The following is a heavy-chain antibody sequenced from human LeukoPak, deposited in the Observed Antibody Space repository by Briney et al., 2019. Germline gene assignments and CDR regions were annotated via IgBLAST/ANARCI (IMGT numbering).Heavy chain of an antibody. CDR3: ARDTVTTSEYYYYGMDV. CDR1: GHTFTSYG. CDR2: ISANNGNT. D-gene: IGHD4-17*01. J-gene: IGHJ6*02. V-gene: IGHV1-18*01. Sequence: GASVKVSCKASGHTFTSYGISWVRQAPGQGLEWMGWISANNGNTNYPQKLQGRVTMITDTSTSTAYMELRSLRSDDTAVYYCARDTVTTSEYYYYGMDVWGQGTTVTVSS.